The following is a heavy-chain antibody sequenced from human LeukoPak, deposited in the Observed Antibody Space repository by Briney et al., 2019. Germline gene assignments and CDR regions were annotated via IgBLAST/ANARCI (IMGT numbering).Heavy chain of an antibody. Sequence: GGSLRLSCAASGFTFSSYSMNWVRQAPEKGLEWVSSISSSSSYIYYADSVKGRFTISRDNAKNSLYLQMNSLRAEDTAVYYCARRYSGYSGFDPWGQGTLVTVSS. CDR1: GFTFSSYS. CDR3: ARRYSGYSGFDP. J-gene: IGHJ5*02. V-gene: IGHV3-21*01. CDR2: ISSSSSYI. D-gene: IGHD5-12*01.